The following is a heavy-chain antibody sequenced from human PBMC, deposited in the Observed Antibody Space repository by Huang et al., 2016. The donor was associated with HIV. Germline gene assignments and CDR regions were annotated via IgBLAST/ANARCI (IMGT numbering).Heavy chain of an antibody. V-gene: IGHV3-30*02. D-gene: IGHD3-22*01. Sequence: QVQLVESGGGVVQPGGSLRLTCAASGFTFTSYGMHWVRQAPGKGLQWVAVIRDDGSDKFVEDSVKGRFTISRDNSKNTVYLQMNSLRPDDTALYYCAKKGGDYFDIGTFDHWGQGTLVTVSS. CDR3: AKKGGDYFDIGTFDH. J-gene: IGHJ4*02. CDR2: IRDDGSDK. CDR1: GFTFTSYG.